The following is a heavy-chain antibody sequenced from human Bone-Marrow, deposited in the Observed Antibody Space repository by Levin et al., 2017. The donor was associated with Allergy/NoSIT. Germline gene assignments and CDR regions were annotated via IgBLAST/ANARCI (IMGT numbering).Heavy chain of an antibody. J-gene: IGHJ4*02. Sequence: GGSLRLSCAASGFAFSSYNMNWVRQAPGKGLEWVSSIDATSSYIYYADSMKGRFTISRDNSKNSLYLQMNSLRAEDTAVYYCARDPNYCTITTCYRDYWGQGTLVTVSS. V-gene: IGHV3-21*01. D-gene: IGHD2-2*01. CDR2: IDATSSYI. CDR1: GFAFSSYN. CDR3: ARDPNYCTITTCYRDY.